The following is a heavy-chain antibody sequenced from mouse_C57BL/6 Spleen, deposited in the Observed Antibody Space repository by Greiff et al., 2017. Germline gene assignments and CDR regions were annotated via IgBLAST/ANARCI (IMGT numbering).Heavy chain of an antibody. CDR3: ARAFYYDYDGFAY. CDR2: IHPNSGST. CDR1: GYTFTSYW. Sequence: VQLKQPGAELVKPGASVKLSCKASGYTFTSYWMHWVKQRPGQGLEWIGMIHPNSGSTNYNEKFKSKATLTVDKSSSTAYMQLSSLTSEDSAVYYCARAFYYDYDGFAYWGQGTLVTVSA. D-gene: IGHD2-4*01. V-gene: IGHV1-64*01. J-gene: IGHJ3*01.